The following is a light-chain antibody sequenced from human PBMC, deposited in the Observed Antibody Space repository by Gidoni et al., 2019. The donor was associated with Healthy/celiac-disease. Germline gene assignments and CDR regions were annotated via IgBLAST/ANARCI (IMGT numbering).Light chain of an antibody. CDR1: QSISFY. CDR2: AAS. J-gene: IGKJ3*01. V-gene: IGKV1-39*01. Sequence: DIQMTQSPSSLSASVGDRVTITCRASQSISFYLNWYQQKPGKAPKLLIYAASSLQSGVPSRFSGSGSGTDFTLTISSLQPEDFATYYCQQSYSTPITFXPXTKVDIK. CDR3: QQSYSTPIT.